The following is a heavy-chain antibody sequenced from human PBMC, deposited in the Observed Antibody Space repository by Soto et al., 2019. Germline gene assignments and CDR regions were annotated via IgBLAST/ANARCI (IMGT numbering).Heavy chain of an antibody. CDR1: AGTMDHQD. CDR3: ARHRPRWFPYF. CDR2: VTDRGSR. D-gene: IGHD3-10*01. Sequence: SETLSLTYTVSAGTMDHQDWPESRQPPGKGLERIGYVTDRGSRKYNPSLRIRVTISVDTSKNRFSLKLNSVTAADPAVYFCARHRPRWFPYF. V-gene: IGHV4-59*11. J-gene: IGHJ2*01.